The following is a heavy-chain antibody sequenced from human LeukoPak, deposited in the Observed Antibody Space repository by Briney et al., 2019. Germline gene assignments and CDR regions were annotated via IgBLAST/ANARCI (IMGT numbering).Heavy chain of an antibody. D-gene: IGHD3-22*01. J-gene: IGHJ4*02. V-gene: IGHV4-4*07. CDR1: GGSISRYY. CDR2: IYTSGST. CDR3: ARGESGDSSGYYYPYYFDY. Sequence: SETLTLTCTVSGGSISRYYWSWIRKPAGKALEWIGRIYTSGSTNYNPSLKSPVTLTVDTSKNQFSLKLSSVTAADTAVYYCARGESGDSSGYYYPYYFDYWGKGTLVTVSS.